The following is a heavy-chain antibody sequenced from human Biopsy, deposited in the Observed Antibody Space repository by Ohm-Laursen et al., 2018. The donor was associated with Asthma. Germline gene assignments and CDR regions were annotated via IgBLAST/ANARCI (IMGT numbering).Heavy chain of an antibody. Sequence: ASVKASCKASGYTFINYAIHWVRQAPGHSLEWMGWINAANGNTKYSQKFQGRLTISRDTSASTAYMDLSSLRSEDTAVYYCARTYFDFLTGQVHDAFAMWGQGTMVTVSS. CDR1: GYTFINYA. V-gene: IGHV1-3*01. D-gene: IGHD3-9*01. CDR3: ARTYFDFLTGQVHDAFAM. J-gene: IGHJ3*02. CDR2: INAANGNT.